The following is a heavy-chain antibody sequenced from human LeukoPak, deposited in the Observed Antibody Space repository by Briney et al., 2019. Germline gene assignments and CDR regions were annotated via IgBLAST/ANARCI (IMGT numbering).Heavy chain of an antibody. D-gene: IGHD2-2*01. CDR1: GFTFSNYA. J-gene: IGHJ5*02. CDR3: ATGLGYCSSTSCYNWFDP. CDR2: VSGSGSST. V-gene: IGHV3-23*01. Sequence: GRSLRLSCAASGFTFSNYAMSWVRQAPGKGLEWVSAVSGSGSSTYYADSVKGRFTISRDNSKNTLYLQMNSLRAEDTAVYYCATGLGYCSSTSCYNWFDPWGQGTLVTVSS.